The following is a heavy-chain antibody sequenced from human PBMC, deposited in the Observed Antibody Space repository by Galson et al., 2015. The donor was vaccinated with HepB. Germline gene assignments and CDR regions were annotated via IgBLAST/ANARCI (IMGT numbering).Heavy chain of an antibody. CDR1: GYTFTGYY. CDR2: INPNSGGT. V-gene: IGHV1-2*02. Sequence: SVKVSCKASGYTFTGYYMHWVRQAPGQGLEWMGWINPNSGGTNYAQKFQGRVTMTRDTSISTAYMELSRLRSDDTAMYYCAKGLSTNPYYYYMDVWGKGTTVTVSS. J-gene: IGHJ6*03. CDR3: AKGLSTNPYYYYMDV. D-gene: IGHD2-2*01.